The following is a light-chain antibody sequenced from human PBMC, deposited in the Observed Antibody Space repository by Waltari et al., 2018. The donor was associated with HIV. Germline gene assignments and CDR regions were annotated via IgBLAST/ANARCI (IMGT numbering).Light chain of an antibody. Sequence: SYEVTQPPSVSVSPGQTATITCSGDALPKQFAYWYQQKPGQAPTLVIYKDTEWPSGIPERFSGSSSGTIVTLTISGVQAEDEADYYCQSGDSSGTYWVFGGGTKLTV. CDR1: ALPKQF. V-gene: IGLV3-25*03. CDR2: KDT. CDR3: QSGDSSGTYWV. J-gene: IGLJ3*02.